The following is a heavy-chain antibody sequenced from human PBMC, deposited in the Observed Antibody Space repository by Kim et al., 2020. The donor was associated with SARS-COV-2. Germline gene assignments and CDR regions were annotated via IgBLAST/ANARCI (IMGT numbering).Heavy chain of an antibody. CDR2: IWYDGNKE. J-gene: IGHJ3*02. D-gene: IGHD3-10*02. V-gene: IGHV3-33*06. Sequence: GGSLRLSCAASGFSFNNYAMHWVRQAPGKGLEWVAVIWYDGNKESYTGSVEGRFTISRDNSKNTVHLQMNSLRADDTAVYYCAKARGELMLGEVFDIWG. CDR1: GFSFNNYA. CDR3: AKARGELMLGEVFDI.